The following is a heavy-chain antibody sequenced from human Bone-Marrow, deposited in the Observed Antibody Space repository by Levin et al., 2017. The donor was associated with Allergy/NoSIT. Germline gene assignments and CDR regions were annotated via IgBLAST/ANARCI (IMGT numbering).Heavy chain of an antibody. D-gene: IGHD4-23*01. CDR3: AKADYGGNSSWFDP. V-gene: IGHV3-9*01. CDR1: GFTFDDYA. CDR2: ISWNSGSI. J-gene: IGHJ5*02. Sequence: SLKISCAASGFTFDDYAMHWVRQAPGKGLEWVSGISWNSGSIGYADSVKGRFTISRDNAKNSLYLQMNSLRAEDTALYYCAKADYGGNSSWFDPWGQGTLVTVSS.